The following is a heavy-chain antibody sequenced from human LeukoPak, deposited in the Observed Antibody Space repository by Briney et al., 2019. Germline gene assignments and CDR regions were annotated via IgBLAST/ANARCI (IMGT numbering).Heavy chain of an antibody. J-gene: IGHJ6*03. CDR3: AREHIVVVVAATKSRRYYYMDV. D-gene: IGHD2-15*01. CDR1: GESFSGYY. CDR2: IYYSGST. Sequence: ASETLSLTCAVYGESFSGYYWSWIRQHPGKGLEWIGYIYYSGSTYYNPSLKSRVTISVDTSKNQFSLKLSSVTAADTAVYYCAREHIVVVVAATKSRRYYYMDVWGKGTTVTVSS. V-gene: IGHV4-31*11.